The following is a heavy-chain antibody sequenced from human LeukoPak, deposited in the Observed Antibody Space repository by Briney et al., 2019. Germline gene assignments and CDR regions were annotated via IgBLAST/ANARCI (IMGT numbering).Heavy chain of an antibody. Sequence: PSETLSLTCAVYRGSFSGYYRSWISQPPGKGLEWIGEINHSGSTNYNPSLKSRLTISVDTSKNQFSLKLSSVTAADTAVYYCARGGCGGDCYSHAEYFQYWGQDTLVSVSS. CDR3: ARGGCGGDCYSHAEYFQY. J-gene: IGHJ1*01. V-gene: IGHV4-34*01. CDR2: INHSGST. D-gene: IGHD2-21*02. CDR1: RGSFSGYY.